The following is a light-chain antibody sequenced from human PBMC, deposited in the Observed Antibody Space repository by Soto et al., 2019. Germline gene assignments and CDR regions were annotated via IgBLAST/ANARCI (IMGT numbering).Light chain of an antibody. Sequence: EVVLTQSPATLSLSPGERATLSCRASQSVSSSSLAWYQQKRGQAPRLLIHDASSRATDMSGTFSGRGSGTEFTLTISRLEAEDFAVYYCQHYAYSTWTFGQGSKVDIK. J-gene: IGKJ1*01. V-gene: IGKV3-20*01. CDR1: QSVSSSS. CDR2: DAS. CDR3: QHYAYSTWT.